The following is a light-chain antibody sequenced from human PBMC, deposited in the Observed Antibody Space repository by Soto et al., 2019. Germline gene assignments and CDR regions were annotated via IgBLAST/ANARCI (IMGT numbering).Light chain of an antibody. Sequence: QAVATQPPSASGTPGQRVTISCSGSSSNIGSQTVNWYQQLPGTAPKLLIHSSNQRPSGVPDRFSGSKSGTSASLAIGGLQSDDEADYYCSAWDDTLNGWVFGGGTKLTVL. CDR2: SSN. J-gene: IGLJ3*02. V-gene: IGLV1-44*01. CDR1: SSNIGSQT. CDR3: SAWDDTLNGWV.